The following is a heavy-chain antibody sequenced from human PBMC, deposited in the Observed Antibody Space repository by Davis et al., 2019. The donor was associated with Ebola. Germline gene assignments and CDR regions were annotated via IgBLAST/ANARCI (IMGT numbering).Heavy chain of an antibody. J-gene: IGHJ4*02. CDR2: IRSRSDGRTT. Sequence: PGGSLRLSCAASGFTFSNVWFTWVRQCPGKGLQWIGRIRSRSDGRTTDYAAPVKGRFTISRDDSQNMVYLQMNSLKTEDTAVYFCTLGENWGPGTQVTVSS. V-gene: IGHV3-15*01. CDR3: TLGEN. CDR1: GFTFSNVW. D-gene: IGHD3-16*01.